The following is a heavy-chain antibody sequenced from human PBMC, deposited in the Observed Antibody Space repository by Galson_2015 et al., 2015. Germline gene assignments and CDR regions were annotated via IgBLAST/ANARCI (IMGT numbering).Heavy chain of an antibody. V-gene: IGHV1-69*13. CDR3: ARGGMGSQWPPGEYFDY. D-gene: IGHD6-19*01. CDR1: GGTFSSYA. J-gene: IGHJ4*02. Sequence: SVKVSCKASGGTFSSYAISWVRQAPGQGLEWMGGIIPIFGTANYAQKFQGRVTITADESTSTAYMELSSLRSEDTAVYYCARGGMGSQWPPGEYFDYWGQGTLVTVSS. CDR2: IIPIFGTA.